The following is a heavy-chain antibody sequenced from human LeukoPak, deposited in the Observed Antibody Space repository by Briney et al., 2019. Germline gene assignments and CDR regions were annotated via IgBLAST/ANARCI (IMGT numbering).Heavy chain of an antibody. D-gene: IGHD3-10*01. CDR1: GYTFTSYG. J-gene: IGHJ4*02. V-gene: IGHV1-18*01. CDR2: ISTYNGNT. Sequence: ASVTVSCKASGYTFTSYGISWVRQARGQGLEWMGWISTYNGNTNYAQKLQGRVTMTTDTSTSTAYMELRSLRSDDTAVYYCARDSVYYYGSGNLDYWGQGALVTVSS. CDR3: ARDSVYYYGSGNLDY.